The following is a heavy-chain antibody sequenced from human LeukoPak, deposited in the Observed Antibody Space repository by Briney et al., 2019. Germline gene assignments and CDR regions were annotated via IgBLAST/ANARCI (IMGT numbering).Heavy chain of an antibody. V-gene: IGHV3-73*01. CDR2: IRTKANAFAT. D-gene: IGHD6-19*01. CDR1: GFILSGSS. J-gene: IGHJ4*02. CDR3: NRPPSAPSGAV. Sequence: GGSLRLSCAASGFILSGSSMHWVRQTSGRGLEWICRIRTKANAFATILAPSVKVRFSLSRDDSKNTAYLQMNSLRTEDPAVYYCNRPPSAPSGAVWGQGTLVTVSS.